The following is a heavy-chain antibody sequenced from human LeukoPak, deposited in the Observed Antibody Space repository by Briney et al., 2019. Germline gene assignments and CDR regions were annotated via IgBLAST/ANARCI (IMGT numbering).Heavy chain of an antibody. Sequence: SVKVSCKASGGTFSSYAISWVRQAPGQGLEWMGGIIPIFGTANYAQKFQGRVTITADESTSTAYMELSSLRSVDTAVYYCARGSPSALRVVIMISFDFWGQGTLVTVST. D-gene: IGHD3-10*01. CDR1: GGTFSSYA. V-gene: IGHV1-69*13. CDR3: ARGSPSALRVVIMISFDF. CDR2: IIPIFGTA. J-gene: IGHJ4*02.